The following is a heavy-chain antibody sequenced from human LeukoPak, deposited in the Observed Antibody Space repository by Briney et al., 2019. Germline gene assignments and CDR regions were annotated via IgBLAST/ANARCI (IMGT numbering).Heavy chain of an antibody. CDR1: RFTFSGYW. D-gene: IGHD6-6*01. V-gene: IGHV3-74*01. CDR3: ARDGDSISSFYYYYYMDV. J-gene: IGHJ6*03. CDR2: INGAGSET. Sequence: GGSLRLSCAASRFTFSGYWMHWVRQAPGKGLIWVAGINGAGSETTYADSVEGRFTVSRDNAKNTLYLQMNSLRAEDTGAYFCARDGDSISSFYYYYYMDVCGKGTTVTVSS.